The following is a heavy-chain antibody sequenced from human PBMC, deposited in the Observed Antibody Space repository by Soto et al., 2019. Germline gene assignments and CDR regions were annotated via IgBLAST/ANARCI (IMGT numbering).Heavy chain of an antibody. CDR2: ISYDGSNK. V-gene: IGHV3-30*18. CDR1: GFTFSSYG. CDR3: AKPEHYYDSSGYYSYFDH. D-gene: IGHD3-22*01. Sequence: PGGSLRLSCAASGFTFSSYGMHWVRQAPGKGLEWVAVISYDGSNKYYADSVKGRFTICRDNSKNTLYLQMNSLRAEDTAVYYCAKPEHYYDSSGYYSYFDHWGQGTLVTVSS. J-gene: IGHJ4*02.